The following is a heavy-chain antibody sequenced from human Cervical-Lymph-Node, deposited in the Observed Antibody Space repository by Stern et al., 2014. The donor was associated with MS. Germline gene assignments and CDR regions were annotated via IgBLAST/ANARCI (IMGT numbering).Heavy chain of an antibody. D-gene: IGHD1-1*01. CDR3: ARDNDDNGMDV. V-gene: IGHV1-69*01. CDR1: GDTFINFG. Sequence: VQLVESGADVKKPGSSVKVSCTASGDTFINFGISWVRQAPGQGLEWMGGFIPLFGTTEYAQKFKGRVTISADESATTVYMELSGLRSEDTAVYYCARDNDDNGMDVWGQGTTVTVTS. CDR2: FIPLFGTT. J-gene: IGHJ6*02.